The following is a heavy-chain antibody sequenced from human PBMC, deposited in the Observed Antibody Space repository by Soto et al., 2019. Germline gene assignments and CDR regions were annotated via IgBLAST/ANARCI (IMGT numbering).Heavy chain of an antibody. CDR3: ARPQNYDFWSGGDPPNYYYGMDV. J-gene: IGHJ6*02. Sequence: PGGSLRLSCAASGFTFSSYAMHWVRQAPGKGLEWVAVISYDGSNKYYADSVKGRFTISRDNSKNTLYLQMDSLRAEDTAVYYCARPQNYDFWSGGDPPNYYYGMDVWGQGPKVTVYS. CDR2: ISYDGSNK. CDR1: GFTFSSYA. D-gene: IGHD3-3*01. V-gene: IGHV3-30-3*01.